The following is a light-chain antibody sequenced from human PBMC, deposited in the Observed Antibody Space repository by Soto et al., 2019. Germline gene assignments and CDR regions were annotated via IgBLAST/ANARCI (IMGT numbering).Light chain of an antibody. CDR1: QGISNY. Sequence: DIQMTQSPSSLSASVGNRVSITCRASQGISNYLSWYQQKPGKAPKVLIYAASTLQPGVPSRFSGSGSGTDFTLTINSLQPDDIATYYCQNYVSAPITFGQGTRLEIK. J-gene: IGKJ5*01. V-gene: IGKV1-27*01. CDR3: QNYVSAPIT. CDR2: AAS.